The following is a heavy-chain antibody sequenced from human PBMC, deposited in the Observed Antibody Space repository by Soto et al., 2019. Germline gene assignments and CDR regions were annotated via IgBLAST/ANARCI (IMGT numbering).Heavy chain of an antibody. CDR1: GGSISSYY. CDR3: ARAGTTMVRGVISGWFDP. V-gene: IGHV4-59*01. J-gene: IGHJ5*02. CDR2: IYYSGST. D-gene: IGHD3-10*01. Sequence: PSETLSLTCTVSGGSISSYYWSWIRQPPGKGLEWIGYIYYSGSTNYNPSLKSRVTISVDTSKNQFSLKLSSVTAADMAVYYCARAGTTMVRGVISGWFDPWGQGTLVTVSS.